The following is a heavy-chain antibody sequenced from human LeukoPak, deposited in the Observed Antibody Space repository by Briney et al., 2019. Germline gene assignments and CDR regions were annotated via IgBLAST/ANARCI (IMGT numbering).Heavy chain of an antibody. CDR3: ARASVAGLYNWFDP. Sequence: SETLSLTCTVSGGSISSYYWSWIRQPPGKGLEWIGYIYYSGSTNYNPSLKSRVTISVDTSKNQFSLKLSSVTAADTAVYYCARASVAGLYNWFDPWGQGTLVTVSS. J-gene: IGHJ5*02. V-gene: IGHV4-59*08. D-gene: IGHD3-10*01. CDR2: IYYSGST. CDR1: GGSISSYY.